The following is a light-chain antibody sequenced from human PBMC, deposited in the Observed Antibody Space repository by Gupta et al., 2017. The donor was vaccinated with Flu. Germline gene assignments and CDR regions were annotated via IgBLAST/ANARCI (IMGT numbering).Light chain of an antibody. V-gene: IGKV1-5*03. Sequence: QMTPSPSTLSTSVGDRVTITCRASQTINGRLAWYQQKSGKAPKLLIYKASTLESGVPSRFSGSGSGTEFTLTISSLQPDDFATYYCQQYDVVPSTFGQGTEV. CDR1: QTINGR. J-gene: IGKJ1*01. CDR3: QQYDVVPST. CDR2: KAS.